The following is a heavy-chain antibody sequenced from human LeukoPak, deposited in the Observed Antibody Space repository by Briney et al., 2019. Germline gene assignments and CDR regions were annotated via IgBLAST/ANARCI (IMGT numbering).Heavy chain of an antibody. CDR3: ARGYYGSGSLYFDY. CDR1: GGSISSSSYY. J-gene: IGHJ4*02. CDR2: IYYSGST. D-gene: IGHD3-10*01. V-gene: IGHV4-39*07. Sequence: SETLSLTCTVSGGSISSSSYYWGWIRQPPGKGLEWIGSIYYSGSTYYNPSLKSRVTMSVDTSKNQFSLKLSSVTAADTAVYYCARGYYGSGSLYFDYWGQGTLVTVSS.